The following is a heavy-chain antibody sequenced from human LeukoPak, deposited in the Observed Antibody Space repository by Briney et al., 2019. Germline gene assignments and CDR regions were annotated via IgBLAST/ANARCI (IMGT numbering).Heavy chain of an antibody. CDR3: ARSRGYSGYDLNFDY. V-gene: IGHV1-2*02. CDR1: GYTFTGYY. D-gene: IGHD5-12*01. J-gene: IGHJ4*02. CDR2: INPNSGGT. Sequence: GASVKVSCKASGYTFTGYYMHWVRQAPGQGLEWMGWINPNSGGTNYAQKFQGRVTMTRDTSISTAYMELSRLRSDDTAVYYCARSRGYSGYDLNFDYWGQRTLVTVSS.